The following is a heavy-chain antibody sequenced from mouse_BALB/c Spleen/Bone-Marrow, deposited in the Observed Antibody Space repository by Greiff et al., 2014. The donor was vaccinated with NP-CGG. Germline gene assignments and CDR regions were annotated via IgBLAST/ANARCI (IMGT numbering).Heavy chain of an antibody. CDR1: GYTFTSYV. CDR3: ARERTARATSFAY. V-gene: IGHV1-14*01. J-gene: IGHJ3*01. Sequence: VQLQQSGPELVKPGASVKMSCKASGYTFTSYVMHWVKQTPGQGLEWIGYINPYNDGTKYNEKFKGKATLTSDKSSSTAYMELSSLTSEDSAVYYCARERTARATSFAYWGQGTLVTVSA. D-gene: IGHD3-2*01. CDR2: INPYNDGT.